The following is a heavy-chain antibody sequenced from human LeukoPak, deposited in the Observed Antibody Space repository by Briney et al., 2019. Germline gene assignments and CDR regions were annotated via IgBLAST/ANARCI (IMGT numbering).Heavy chain of an antibody. CDR2: ISSSGSTI. V-gene: IGHV3-48*03. D-gene: IGHD3-10*02. Sequence: GGSLRLSCAASGFTFSNYEMNWVRQAPGKGLEWVSYISSSGSTIYYADSVKGRFTISRDNAKNSLYLQMNGLRAEDTAVYYCAELGITMIGGVWGKGTTVTISS. CDR1: GFTFSNYE. CDR3: AELGITMIGGV. J-gene: IGHJ6*04.